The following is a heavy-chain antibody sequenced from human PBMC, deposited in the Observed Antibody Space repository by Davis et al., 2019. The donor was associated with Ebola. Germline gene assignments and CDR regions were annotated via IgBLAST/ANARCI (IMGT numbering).Heavy chain of an antibody. CDR3: AREVYSSSWYLGYYYYGMDV. D-gene: IGHD6-13*01. CDR2: IFPILGIA. J-gene: IGHJ6*02. Sequence: SVKVSCKASGGTFSSYGISWVRQAPGQGLEWMGRIFPILGIANYAQKFQGRVTITADKSTSTAYMELSSLRSEDTAVYYCAREVYSSSWYLGYYYYGMDVWGQGTTVTVSS. CDR1: GGTFSSYG. V-gene: IGHV1-69*04.